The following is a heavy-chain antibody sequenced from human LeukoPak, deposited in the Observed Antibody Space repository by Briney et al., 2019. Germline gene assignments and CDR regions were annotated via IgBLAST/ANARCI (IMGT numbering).Heavy chain of an antibody. CDR2: ISYDGSNK. Sequence: GRSLRLSCAASGFTFSSYGMHWVRQAPGKGLEWVAVISYDGSNKYYADSVKGRFTISRDNSKNTLYLQMNSLRAEDTAVYYCAKPRSRGVIITGFDYWGQGTLVTVSS. V-gene: IGHV3-30*18. D-gene: IGHD3-10*01. CDR1: GFTFSSYG. J-gene: IGHJ4*02. CDR3: AKPRSRGVIITGFDY.